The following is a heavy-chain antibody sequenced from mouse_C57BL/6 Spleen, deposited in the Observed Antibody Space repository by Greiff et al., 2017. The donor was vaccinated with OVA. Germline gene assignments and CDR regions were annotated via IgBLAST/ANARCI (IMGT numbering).Heavy chain of an antibody. CDR2: IDPSDSAT. J-gene: IGHJ4*01. CDR3: ARKALTGGYAMDY. D-gene: IGHD4-1*01. Sequence: QVQLQQPGAELVRPGSSVKLSCKASGYTFTSYWMHWVKQRPIQGLEWIGNIDPSDSATHYNQKFKDKATLTVDKSSSTAYMQLSSLTSEDSAVYYCARKALTGGYAMDYWGQGTSVTVSS. CDR1: GYTFTSYW. V-gene: IGHV1-52*01.